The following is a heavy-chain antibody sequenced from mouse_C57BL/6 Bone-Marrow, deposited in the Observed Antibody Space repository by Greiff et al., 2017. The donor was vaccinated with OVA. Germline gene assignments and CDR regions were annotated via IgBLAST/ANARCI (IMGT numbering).Heavy chain of an antibody. D-gene: IGHD2-4*01. CDR3: ARMSDDYRFAY. J-gene: IGHJ3*01. CDR1: GYTFTDYY. V-gene: IGHV1-19*01. Sequence: EVKLQQSGPVLVKPGASVKMSCKASGYTFTDYYMNWVKQSHGKSLEWIGVINPYNGGTSYNQKFKGKATLTVDKSSSTAYMELNSLTSEDSAVYYCARMSDDYRFAYWGQGTLVTVSA. CDR2: INPYNGGT.